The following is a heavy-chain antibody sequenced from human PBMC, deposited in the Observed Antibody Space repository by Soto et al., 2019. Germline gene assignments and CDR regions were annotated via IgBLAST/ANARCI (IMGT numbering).Heavy chain of an antibody. CDR3: ARDGRY. J-gene: IGHJ4*02. D-gene: IGHD1-1*01. CDR1: GLIFSNYW. Sequence: GGSLRLSCEASGLIFSNYWMSWVRQAPGKGLEWVANIKEDGSEQYYVDSVKGRFTISRDNAKNSLYLQMNSLRVEDTAVYYCARDGRYWGQGTLVTVSS. CDR2: IKEDGSEQ. V-gene: IGHV3-7*04.